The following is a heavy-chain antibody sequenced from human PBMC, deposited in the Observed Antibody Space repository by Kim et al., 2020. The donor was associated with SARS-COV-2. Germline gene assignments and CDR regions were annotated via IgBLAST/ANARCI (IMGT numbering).Heavy chain of an antibody. V-gene: IGHV4-39*01. Sequence: GSPYHDPSLRIRVTMSGDTSKNQFALKLSSVTSADTAVYYCARHPYYFDYWGQGTLVTVSS. J-gene: IGHJ4*02. CDR2: GSP. CDR3: ARHPYYFDY.